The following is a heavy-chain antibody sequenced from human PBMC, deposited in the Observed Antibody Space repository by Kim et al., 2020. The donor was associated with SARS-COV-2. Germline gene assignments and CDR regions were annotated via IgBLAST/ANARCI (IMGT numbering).Heavy chain of an antibody. Sequence: GGSLRLSCAASGFTFSSYGMHWVRQAPGKGLEWVAVITYDGSNKYYADSVKGRFTISRDNSKNTLYLQMNSLRAEDTAVYYCAKEAIVVVALGGWFDPWGQGTLVTVSS. V-gene: IGHV3-30*18. CDR3: AKEAIVVVALGGWFDP. CDR2: ITYDGSNK. CDR1: GFTFSSYG. J-gene: IGHJ5*02. D-gene: IGHD2-21*01.